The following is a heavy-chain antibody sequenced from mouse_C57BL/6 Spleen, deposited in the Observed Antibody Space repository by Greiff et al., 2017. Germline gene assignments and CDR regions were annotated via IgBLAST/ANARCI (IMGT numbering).Heavy chain of an antibody. D-gene: IGHD2-3*01. CDR3: ARSDGYYYFDY. J-gene: IGHJ2*01. Sequence: QVQLQQPGPELVKPGASVKLSCKASGYTFTSYWMPWVKQRPGQGLEWIGNINPSNGGTNYNEKFQSKATLTVDKSSSTAYMQLSSLTSEDSAVYYCARSDGYYYFDYWGQGTTLTVSS. V-gene: IGHV1-53*01. CDR2: INPSNGGT. CDR1: GYTFTSYW.